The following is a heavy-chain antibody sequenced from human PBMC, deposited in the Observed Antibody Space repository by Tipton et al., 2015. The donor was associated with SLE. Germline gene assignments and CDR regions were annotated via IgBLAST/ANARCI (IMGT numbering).Heavy chain of an antibody. Sequence: TLSLTCTVSGGSIRSGGYYWDWSRPHPEKGLEWIGHMYYSGTTYYNPSLEGRVIISVDPSKSQFSLNLTSVTAADTAVYYCARGYVSYYGLDVWGQGTTVTVSS. CDR1: GGSIRSGGYY. CDR2: MYYSGTT. V-gene: IGHV4-31*03. D-gene: IGHD3-16*01. J-gene: IGHJ6*02. CDR3: ARGYVSYYGLDV.